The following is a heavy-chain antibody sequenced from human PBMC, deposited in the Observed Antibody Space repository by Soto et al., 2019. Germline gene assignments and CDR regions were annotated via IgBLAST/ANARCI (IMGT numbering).Heavy chain of an antibody. Sequence: ASVKVSCKASGYTFTSYGISWVRQAPGQGLEWMGWISAYNGNTNYAQKLQGRVTMTTDTSTSTAYMELRSLRSDDTAVYYCARPHHCTNGVCLSGAFDIWGQGTMVTVSS. CDR2: ISAYNGNT. CDR3: ARPHHCTNGVCLSGAFDI. CDR1: GYTFTSYG. V-gene: IGHV1-18*01. J-gene: IGHJ3*02. D-gene: IGHD2-8*01.